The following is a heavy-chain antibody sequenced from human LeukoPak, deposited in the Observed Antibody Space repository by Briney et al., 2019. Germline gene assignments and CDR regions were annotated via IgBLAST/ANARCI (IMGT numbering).Heavy chain of an antibody. V-gene: IGHV4-59*11. CDR1: GASMNTRY. CDR3: ATIKRGNIFGYFDF. J-gene: IGHJ4*02. CDR2: MLDTVTT. Sequence: SETLFLTCAVSGASMNTRYWSWIRQPPGKGLEWIGYMLDTVTTKDNPSLKSRFTLSADTSKNQFSLRLTSVTAADTAVYYCATIKRGNIFGYFDFWGQGIPVTVSS. D-gene: IGHD5-18*01.